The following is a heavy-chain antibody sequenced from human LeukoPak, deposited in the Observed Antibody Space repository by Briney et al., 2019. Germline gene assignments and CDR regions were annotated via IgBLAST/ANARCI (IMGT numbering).Heavy chain of an antibody. J-gene: IGHJ4*02. V-gene: IGHV1-8*03. CDR2: MNPNSGNT. Sequence: ASVKVSCKASGYTFTSYDINWVRQATGQGLEWMGWMNPNSGNTGYAQKFQGRVTITRNTSISTAYMELSSLRSEDTAVYYCARGRGYSYGYSPFDYWGQGTLVTVSS. CDR1: GYTFTSYD. D-gene: IGHD5-18*01. CDR3: ARGRGYSYGYSPFDY.